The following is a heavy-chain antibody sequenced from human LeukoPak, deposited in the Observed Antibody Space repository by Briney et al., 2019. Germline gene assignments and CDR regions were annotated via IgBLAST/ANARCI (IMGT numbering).Heavy chain of an antibody. D-gene: IGHD2-15*01. CDR1: GNTFTSYY. CDR3: ASEGRACSGGSCGSGGY. CDR2: INPSGDST. Sequence: ASLKVSCKASGNTFTSYYMHWVRQVPGQGLEWMGIINPSGDSTSYAQRFQGRVTMTRDTSTSTVYMELSSLTSEDTGVYYCASEGRACSGGSCGSGGYWGQGSLVTVSS. V-gene: IGHV1-46*01. J-gene: IGHJ4*02.